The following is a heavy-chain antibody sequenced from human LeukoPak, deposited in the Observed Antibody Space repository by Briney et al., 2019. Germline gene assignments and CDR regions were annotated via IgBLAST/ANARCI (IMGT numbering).Heavy chain of an antibody. CDR1: GGSISSYY. J-gene: IGHJ4*02. V-gene: IGHV4-59*01. CDR3: ARGSMAAAGTLYYFDY. CDR2: IYYSGSS. D-gene: IGHD6-13*01. Sequence: SETLSLTCTVSGGSISSYYWSWIRRPPGQGLEWIGYIYYSGSSNYNPSLKSRVTISVDTSKNQLSLRLSTVTAADTAVYYCARGSMAAAGTLYYFDYWGQGTLVTVSS.